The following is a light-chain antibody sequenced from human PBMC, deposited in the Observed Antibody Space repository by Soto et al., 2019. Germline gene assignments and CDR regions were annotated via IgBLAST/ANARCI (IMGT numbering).Light chain of an antibody. Sequence: EIVLTQSPGTLSLSPGERATLSCRASQSVRSNFLAWYQQKTGQAPRLLIYGASNRATDIPDRFSGRGSGTDFTLTISRLEPEDFAVYYCQQYGSSPPSSTFGQGTRLEIK. J-gene: IGKJ5*01. CDR2: GAS. CDR1: QSVRSNF. CDR3: QQYGSSPPSST. V-gene: IGKV3-20*01.